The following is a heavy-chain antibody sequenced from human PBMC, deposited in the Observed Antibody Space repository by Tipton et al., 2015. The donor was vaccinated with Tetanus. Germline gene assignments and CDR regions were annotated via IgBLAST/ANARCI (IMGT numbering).Heavy chain of an antibody. V-gene: IGHV3-33*01. Sequence: SLRLSCAASGFIFSSYGIHWVRQAPGKGLEWLAVSWYDGTDKYYADSMKGRFTISRDNSKNTLYLQMNSLRAEDTALYYCAREADCSGGSCFSGDFDPWGQGTQVTVSS. CDR2: SWYDGTDK. D-gene: IGHD2-15*01. CDR1: GFIFSSYG. J-gene: IGHJ5*02. CDR3: AREADCSGGSCFSGDFDP.